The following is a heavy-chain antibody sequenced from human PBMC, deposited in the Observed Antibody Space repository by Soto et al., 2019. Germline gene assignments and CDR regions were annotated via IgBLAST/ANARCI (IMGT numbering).Heavy chain of an antibody. V-gene: IGHV3-30*18. CDR2: ISYDGSNK. CDR1: GFTFSSYG. J-gene: IGHJ6*02. Sequence: GGSLRLSCAASGFTFSSYGMHWVRQAPGKGLEWVAVISYDGSNKYYADSVKGRFTISRDNSKNTLYLQMNSLRAEDTAVYYCAKDRRHSYGYGEEYYYGMDVWGQGTTVTVSS. D-gene: IGHD5-18*01. CDR3: AKDRRHSYGYGEEYYYGMDV.